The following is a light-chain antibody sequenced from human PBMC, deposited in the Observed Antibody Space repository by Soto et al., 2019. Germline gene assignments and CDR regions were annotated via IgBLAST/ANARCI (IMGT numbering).Light chain of an antibody. CDR1: SSDVGHYNY. V-gene: IGLV2-14*01. J-gene: IGLJ1*01. CDR3: SSYTSSSTPNV. Sequence: QSVLTQPASVSGSPGQSITISCTGTSSDVGHYNYVSWYQQHPGKAPKVVIYDVSNRPSGISNRFSGSKSGNTASLTISGLQAEDEADYYCSSYTSSSTPNVFGTGTKSPS. CDR2: DVS.